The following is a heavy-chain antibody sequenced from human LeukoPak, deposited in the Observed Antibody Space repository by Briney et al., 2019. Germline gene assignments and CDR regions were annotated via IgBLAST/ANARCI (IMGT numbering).Heavy chain of an antibody. CDR2: ISGPGVYT. J-gene: IGHJ3*02. V-gene: IGHV3-21*01. CDR1: GSTFNNFA. D-gene: IGHD4-17*01. CDR3: AGDRIIYGDYGDAFDI. Sequence: GGSLRLSCAASGSTFNNFAMNWVRQAPGKGLEWVSSISGPGVYTKYADSVKGRFSISRDNAKNSLYLQMNSLRAEDTAVYYCAGDRIIYGDYGDAFDIWGQGTMVTVSS.